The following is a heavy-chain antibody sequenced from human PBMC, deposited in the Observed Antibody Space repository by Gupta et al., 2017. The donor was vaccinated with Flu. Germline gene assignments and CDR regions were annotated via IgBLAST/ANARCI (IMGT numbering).Heavy chain of an antibody. CDR3: AREDTAMVTACDI. V-gene: IGHV3-21*01. D-gene: IGHD5-18*01. Sequence: EVQLVESGGGLVKPGGSLRLSCAASGLTFSSYSMNWVRQAPGKGLEWVSSISSCSRYIYYADSLKGRVTISRDNAKNSLYLQMSSLRAEDTAVYYCAREDTAMVTACDIWGQGTMVTVSS. CDR2: ISSCSRYI. J-gene: IGHJ3*02. CDR1: GLTFSSYS.